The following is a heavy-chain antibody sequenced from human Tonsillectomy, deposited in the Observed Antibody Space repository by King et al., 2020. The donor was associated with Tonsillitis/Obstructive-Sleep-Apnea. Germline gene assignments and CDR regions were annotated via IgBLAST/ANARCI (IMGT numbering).Heavy chain of an antibody. D-gene: IGHD6-19*01. CDR1: GFTFSDYY. CDR3: ARDLAAVAGSFDY. V-gene: IGHV3-11*05. J-gene: IGHJ4*02. Sequence: VQLVESGGGLVKPGGSLRLSCAASGFTFSDYYMSWIRQAPGKGLEGVSYISISSSYPNYADSVKGRFTISRDNAKNSLYLQMNSLRAEDTAVYYCARDLAAVAGSFDYWGQGTLVTVSS. CDR2: ISISSSYP.